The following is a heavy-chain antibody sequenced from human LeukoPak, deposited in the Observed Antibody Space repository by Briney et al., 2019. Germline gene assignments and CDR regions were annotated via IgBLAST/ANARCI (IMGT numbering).Heavy chain of an antibody. D-gene: IGHD5/OR15-5a*01. CDR2: IKQDGSVK. CDR1: GFTFSTYW. Sequence: PGGSLRLPCAASGFTFSTYWMSWVRRTPEKGLEFVANIKQDGSVKNYMDSLKGRSTISRDNARESLYLEINSLRADDTAVYYCARDPESSAFDLWGQGALVTVSS. J-gene: IGHJ4*02. CDR3: ARDPESSAFDL. V-gene: IGHV3-7*01.